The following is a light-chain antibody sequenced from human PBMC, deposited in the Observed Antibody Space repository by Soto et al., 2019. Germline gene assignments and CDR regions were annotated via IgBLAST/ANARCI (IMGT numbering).Light chain of an antibody. CDR2: MSS. J-gene: IGKJ4*01. CDR3: QKHDRAPLT. V-gene: IGKV1-27*01. CDR1: QDIGNY. Sequence: DIQMTQSPSSLSASVGDRVTITCRASQDIGNYLAWYQQKPGKVPTLLIYMSSTLQSGVPSRFSGSGSGTDFTFTISRLKPEDIEKYYCQKHDRAPLTFGGGTKVDIK.